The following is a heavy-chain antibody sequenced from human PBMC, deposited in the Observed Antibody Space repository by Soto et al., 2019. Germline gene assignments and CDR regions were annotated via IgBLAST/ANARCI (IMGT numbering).Heavy chain of an antibody. J-gene: IGHJ6*02. Sequence: GGSLRLSCAASGFTFSSYSMNWVRQAPGKGLEWVSSISSSSSYIYYADSVKGRFTISRDNAKNSLYLQMNSLRAEDTAVYYCARTYYDIFTGPGGGMDVWGQGTTVTVSS. CDR1: GFTFSSYS. D-gene: IGHD3-9*01. V-gene: IGHV3-21*01. CDR3: ARTYYDIFTGPGGGMDV. CDR2: ISSSSSYI.